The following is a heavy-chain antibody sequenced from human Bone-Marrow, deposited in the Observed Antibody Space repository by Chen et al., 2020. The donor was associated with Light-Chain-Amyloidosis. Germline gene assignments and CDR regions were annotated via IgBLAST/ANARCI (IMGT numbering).Heavy chain of an antibody. CDR1: GFSFTTYW. D-gene: IGHD3-22*01. V-gene: IGHV3-7*01. Sequence: EVQLVEPGGGLVQPGGSLRLSCVASGFSFTTYWMSWVRQAPGKGLEWVGNMKPAQNEKCDGASVRGGCTTSRDNAKNRLYLRLNRLRADVAAGYCCERGLYGGSGYYPSCFDPWGQGTLVTVSS. J-gene: IGHJ5*02. CDR3: ERGLYGGSGYYPSCFDP. CDR2: MKPAQNEK.